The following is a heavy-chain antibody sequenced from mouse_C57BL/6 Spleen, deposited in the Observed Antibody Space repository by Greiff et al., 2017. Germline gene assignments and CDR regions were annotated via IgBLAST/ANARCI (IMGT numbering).Heavy chain of an antibody. Sequence: EVQLVESGGGLVKPGGSLKLSCAASGFTFSSYAMSWVRQTPEKRLEWVATISDGGSYTYYPDNVKGRFTIARDNAKNNLYLQMSHLKSEDTAMYYCARGPSGHFDYWGQGTTLTVSS. CDR2: ISDGGSYT. V-gene: IGHV5-4*01. D-gene: IGHD3-2*02. CDR3: ARGPSGHFDY. J-gene: IGHJ2*01. CDR1: GFTFSSYA.